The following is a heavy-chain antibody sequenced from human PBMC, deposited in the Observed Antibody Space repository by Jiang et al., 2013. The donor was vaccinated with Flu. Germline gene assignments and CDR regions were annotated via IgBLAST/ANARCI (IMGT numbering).Heavy chain of an antibody. CDR3: TRAYSSSWSGYFDS. CDR1: GFTFDDHG. Sequence: VQLVESGGGLVQPGRSLRLSCTVAGFTFDDHGMQWVRQAPGKGLEWVAGSSWNGGKVGYADSVKGRFTISRDNAKNSLYLQMNGLRSEDTTLYYCTRAYSSSWSGYFDSWGQGMMVTVSS. CDR2: SSWNGGKV. J-gene: IGHJ4*02. D-gene: IGHD6-13*01. V-gene: IGHV3-9*01.